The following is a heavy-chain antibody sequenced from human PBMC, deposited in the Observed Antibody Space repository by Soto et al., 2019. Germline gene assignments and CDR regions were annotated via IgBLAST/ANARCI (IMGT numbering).Heavy chain of an antibody. D-gene: IGHD1-26*01. CDR2: XKSKTDGGTT. Sequence: RXKSKTDGGTTDYAAPVKGRFTISRDDSKNTLYLQMNSLKTEDTAVYYCTTDSSEDYWGQGTLVTVSS. J-gene: IGHJ4*02. V-gene: IGHV3-15*01. CDR3: TTDSSEDY.